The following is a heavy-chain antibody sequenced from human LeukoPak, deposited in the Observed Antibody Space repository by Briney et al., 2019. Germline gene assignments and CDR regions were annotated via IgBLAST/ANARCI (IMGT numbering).Heavy chain of an antibody. CDR2: IYHSGST. D-gene: IGHD3-10*01. V-gene: IGHV4-4*02. CDR3: ARSPPYGSGSF. J-gene: IGHJ4*02. Sequence: SGTLSLTCAVSGGSMSSSNWWSWVRHPPGKGLEWIGEIYHSGSTNYNPSLKSRVTISVDTSKNQFSLKLSSVTAADTAVYYCARSPPYGSGSFWGQGTLVTVSS. CDR1: GGSMSSSNW.